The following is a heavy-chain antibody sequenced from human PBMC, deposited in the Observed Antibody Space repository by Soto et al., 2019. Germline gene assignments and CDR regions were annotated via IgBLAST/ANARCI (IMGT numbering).Heavy chain of an antibody. CDR3: ARKGGYSGYDPPSAFDY. CDR2: IYYSGST. CDR1: GGSISSSSYY. Sequence: PSETLSLTCTVSGGSISSSSYYWGWIRQPPGKGLEWIGSIYYSGSTYYNPSLKSRVTISVDTSKNQFSLKLSSVTAADTAVYYCARKGGYSGYDPPSAFDYWGQGTLVTVSS. D-gene: IGHD5-12*01. V-gene: IGHV4-39*01. J-gene: IGHJ4*02.